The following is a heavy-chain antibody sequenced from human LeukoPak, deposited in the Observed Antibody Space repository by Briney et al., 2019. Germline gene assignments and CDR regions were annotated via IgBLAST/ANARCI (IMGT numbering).Heavy chain of an antibody. CDR2: IYSGGST. Sequence: GGSLRLSCAASGFTVSSNYMSWVRQAPGKGLEWVSVIYSGGSTYYADSVKGRFTISRDNSKNTLYLQMNSLRAEDTAVYYCARSKLITVPHPRDYWGQGTLVTVSS. CDR3: ARSKLITVPHPRDY. CDR1: GFTVSSNY. V-gene: IGHV3-66*02. J-gene: IGHJ4*02. D-gene: IGHD1-14*01.